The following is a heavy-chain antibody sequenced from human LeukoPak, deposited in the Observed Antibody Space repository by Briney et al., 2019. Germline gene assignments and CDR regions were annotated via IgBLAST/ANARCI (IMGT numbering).Heavy chain of an antibody. CDR3: ARSPHILTGEKFEY. D-gene: IGHD3-9*01. CDR1: GYTFTGYY. V-gene: IGHV1-2*02. CDR2: INPKSGGT. J-gene: IGHJ4*02. Sequence: GASVKVSCKASGYTFTGYYMHWVRQAPGQGLEWMGWINPKSGGTNYAEKFQGRVTMTRDTSISTAYVEVIRLRSDDTAVYYCARSPHILTGEKFEYWGQGTRVTVSS.